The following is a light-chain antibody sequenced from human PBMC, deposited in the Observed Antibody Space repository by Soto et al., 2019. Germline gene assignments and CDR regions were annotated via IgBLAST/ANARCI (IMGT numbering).Light chain of an antibody. V-gene: IGLV2-14*03. CDR3: SSYSTNSPVL. CDR1: SSDVGGYNY. CDR2: DVS. Sequence: QSVLTHPASVSGSPGQSITISCTGTSSDVGGYNYVSWYQHHPGKAPKLIIYDVSNRPSGVSNRFSASKSDNTASLTISGLQAEDEADYYCSSYSTNSPVLLGGGTQLTVL. J-gene: IGLJ2*01.